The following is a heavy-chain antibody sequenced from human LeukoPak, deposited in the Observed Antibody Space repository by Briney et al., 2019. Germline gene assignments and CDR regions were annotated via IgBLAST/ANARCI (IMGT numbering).Heavy chain of an antibody. J-gene: IGHJ3*01. CDR3: ATHRRAGSGGYENAFEV. V-gene: IGHV4-39*01. D-gene: IGHD5-12*01. CDR2: MYDGWST. Sequence: SYTLSLPCTVSGASLRSTSYYWDWFGQPPGKGLEWMGYMYDGWSTHYNPSLKTRLTLPVDTSKNHFSLRLNSVTAADTAIYYCATHRRAGSGGYENAFEVWGQGTMVTVSS. CDR1: GASLRSTSYY.